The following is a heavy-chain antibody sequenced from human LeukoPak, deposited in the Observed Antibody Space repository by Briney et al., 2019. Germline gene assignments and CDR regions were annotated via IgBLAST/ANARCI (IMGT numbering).Heavy chain of an antibody. V-gene: IGHV3-15*01. D-gene: IGHD3-16*01. Sequence: GGCLRLSCAASGFTFKNAWMNWVRQAPGKGLECVGRVKSKTDDGTTDYATPVKGRFTISREDSKTTLYLQMSSLKTEDTAVYYCTTDLDLYDAFDIWGQGTMVTVSS. CDR2: VKSKTDDGTT. J-gene: IGHJ3*02. CDR1: GFTFKNAW. CDR3: TTDLDLYDAFDI.